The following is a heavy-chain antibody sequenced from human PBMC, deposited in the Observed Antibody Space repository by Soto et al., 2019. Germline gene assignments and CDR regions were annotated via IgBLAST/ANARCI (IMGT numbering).Heavy chain of an antibody. Sequence: GGSLRLSCAASGFTFSSSGMHWVRQAPGKGLEWVAVISYDGSNKYYADSVKGRFTISRDNSKNTLYLQMNSLRAGDTAVYYCAADSITFGGVIVLQNYWGQGTLVTVSS. V-gene: IGHV3-30*03. D-gene: IGHD3-16*02. CDR2: ISYDGSNK. CDR3: AADSITFGGVIVLQNY. CDR1: GFTFSSSG. J-gene: IGHJ4*02.